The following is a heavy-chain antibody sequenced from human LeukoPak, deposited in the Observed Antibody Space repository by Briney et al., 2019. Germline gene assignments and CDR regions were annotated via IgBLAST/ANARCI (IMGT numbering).Heavy chain of an antibody. D-gene: IGHD3-10*01. Sequence: GGSLRLSCAASGFTFSTYAMTWVRQAPGKGLEWVSAISGSGTSTYHADSVKGRFTISRDNSKNTLYLQMNSLRAEDTAVYYCAFDYASGSYLGFDYWGQGPRVTVSS. CDR1: GFTFSTYA. J-gene: IGHJ4*02. CDR2: ISGSGTST. V-gene: IGHV3-23*01. CDR3: AFDYASGSYLGFDY.